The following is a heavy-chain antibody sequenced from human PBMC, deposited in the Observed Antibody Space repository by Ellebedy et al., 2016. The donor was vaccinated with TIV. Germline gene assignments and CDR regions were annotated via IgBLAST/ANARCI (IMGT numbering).Heavy chain of an antibody. CDR1: GFTFDDYA. J-gene: IGHJ4*02. CDR2: IYSGGST. D-gene: IGHD6-19*01. Sequence: GESLKISCAASGFTFDDYAMHWVRQAPGKGLEWVSVIYSGGSTYYADSVKGRFTISRDISKNTVYLQMNSLRDEDTAVYYCARQAVAGFDCWGQGTLVTVSS. CDR3: ARQAVAGFDC. V-gene: IGHV3-66*04.